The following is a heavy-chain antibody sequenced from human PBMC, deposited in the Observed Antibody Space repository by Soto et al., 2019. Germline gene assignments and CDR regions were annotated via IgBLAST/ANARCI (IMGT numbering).Heavy chain of an antibody. CDR3: ARSVDP. Sequence: QVQLQESGPGVVKPSQTLSLTCTVSLDSSSSGGYYWSWIRQHPGKGPEWLGYIYYSGRTYYNPSLKSRVTMSVDTSKNQFSLKLSCMTAADTALYYCARSVDPWGQGTLVTVSS. V-gene: IGHV4-31*03. J-gene: IGHJ5*02. CDR2: IYYSGRT. CDR1: LDSSSSGGYY.